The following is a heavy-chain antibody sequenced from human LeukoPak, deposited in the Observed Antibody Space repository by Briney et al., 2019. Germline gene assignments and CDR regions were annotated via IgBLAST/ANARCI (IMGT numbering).Heavy chain of an antibody. CDR1: GFTFTSYS. V-gene: IGHV3-23*01. J-gene: IGHJ6*02. CDR3: ARLMVRGYYYYYYGMDV. D-gene: IGHD3-10*01. CDR2: ISGGGGST. Sequence: GGSLRLSCAASGFTFTSYSMNWVRQAPGKGLEWVSTISGGGGSTYYADSVKGRFTISRDNSKNTLYLQMNSLRAEDTAVYYCARLMVRGYYYYYYGMDVWGQGTTVTVSS.